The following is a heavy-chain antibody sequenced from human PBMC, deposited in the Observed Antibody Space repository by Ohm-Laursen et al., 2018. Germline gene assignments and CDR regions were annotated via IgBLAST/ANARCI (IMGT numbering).Heavy chain of an antibody. J-gene: IGHJ6*02. CDR2: VTGSGSST. CDR1: GFTFSNYA. CDR3: ARDAPNYKTISGVVTALGMDV. V-gene: IGHV3-23*01. Sequence: SLRLSCAASGFTFSNYAMSWVRQAPGKGLEWVSTVTGSGSSTYYADSVKGRFTISRDNAKTTLYLQMNSLRAEDTAVYYCARDAPNYKTISGVVTALGMDVWGQGTTITVSS. D-gene: IGHD3-3*01.